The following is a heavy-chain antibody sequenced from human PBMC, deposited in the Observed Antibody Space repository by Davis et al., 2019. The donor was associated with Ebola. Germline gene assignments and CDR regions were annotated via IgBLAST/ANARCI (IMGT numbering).Heavy chain of an antibody. D-gene: IGHD1-26*01. Sequence: HTGGSLRLSCEASGFTFSSHWMHWVRQAPGKGLVWVSRINSDGGTTNHADSVKGRFTISRDNAKNSLYLQVNSLRDEDTAAYYCARDHQWAFDYWGQGILVTVSS. J-gene: IGHJ4*02. CDR1: GFTFSSHW. CDR3: ARDHQWAFDY. CDR2: INSDGGTT. V-gene: IGHV3-74*01.